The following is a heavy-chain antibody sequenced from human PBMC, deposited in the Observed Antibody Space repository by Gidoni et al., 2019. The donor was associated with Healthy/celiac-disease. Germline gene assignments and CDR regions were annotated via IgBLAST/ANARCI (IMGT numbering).Heavy chain of an antibody. CDR1: GGSVSSGSYY. CDR2: IYYSGST. Sequence: QVQLQESGPGLVKPSETLSLTCTVSGGSVSSGSYYWSWIRQPPGKGLEWIGYIYYSGSTNYNPSLKSRVTISVDTSKNQFSLKLSSVTAADTAVYYCARRLGYCSSTSCPDHFDYWGQGTLVTVSS. D-gene: IGHD2-2*01. J-gene: IGHJ4*02. CDR3: ARRLGYCSSTSCPDHFDY. V-gene: IGHV4-61*01.